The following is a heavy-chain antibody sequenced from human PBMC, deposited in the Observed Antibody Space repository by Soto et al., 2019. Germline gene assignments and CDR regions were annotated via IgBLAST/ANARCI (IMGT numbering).Heavy chain of an antibody. CDR3: ATVYCSGDSCYEFDY. J-gene: IGHJ4*02. Sequence: QVQLQESGPVLVKPSQTLSLTCTVSGGSISSGGYYWSGMRQHPGKGLEWIGYLYYSGSTDYNPSLKSRVTISLHTSKNHSSLKLRSVTAADTAWYYCATVYCSGDSCYEFDYWGKGTLVTFSS. D-gene: IGHD2-15*01. CDR2: LYYSGST. CDR1: GGSISSGGYY. V-gene: IGHV4-31*03.